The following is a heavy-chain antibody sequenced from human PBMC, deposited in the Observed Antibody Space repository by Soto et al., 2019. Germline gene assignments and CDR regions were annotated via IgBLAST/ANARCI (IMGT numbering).Heavy chain of an antibody. D-gene: IGHD5-18*01. V-gene: IGHV1-2*02. CDR2: INPTSGGT. J-gene: IGHJ6*02. CDR1: GDTFTSYY. CDR3: SRTSMVDYYYSAMDV. Sequence: ASEKVSCKASGDTFTSYYMLWVRQAPGQGLEWMGWINPTSGGTDYAQKFQGRVTMTSDTSIRTAYMELSRLKSDDTAVYYCSRTSMVDYYYSAMDVWGQGTTVTVSS.